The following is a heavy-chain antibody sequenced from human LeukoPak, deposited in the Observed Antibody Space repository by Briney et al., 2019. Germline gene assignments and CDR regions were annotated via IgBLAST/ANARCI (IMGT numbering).Heavy chain of an antibody. D-gene: IGHD6-13*01. V-gene: IGHV1-69*01. J-gene: IGHJ6*02. CDR3: ARRSSGIAAAANYYYYGMDV. Sequence: ASVKVSCKASGGTFSSYAISWVLQAPGQGLEWMGGIIPIFGTANYAQKFQGRVTITADESTSTAYMELSSLRSEDTAVYYCARRSSGIAAAANYYYYGMDVWGQGTTVTVSS. CDR1: GGTFSSYA. CDR2: IIPIFGTA.